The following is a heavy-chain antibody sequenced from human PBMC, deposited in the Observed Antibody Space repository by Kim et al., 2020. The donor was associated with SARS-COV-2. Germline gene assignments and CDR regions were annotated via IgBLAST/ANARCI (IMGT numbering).Heavy chain of an antibody. J-gene: IGHJ1*01. D-gene: IGHD3-22*01. CDR3: AFKSPSGYRGGGYFQH. V-gene: IGHV3-43*01. Sequence: SVKGRFTISRDNSKNSLYLQMNSLRTEDTALYYCAFKSPSGYRGGGYFQHWGQGTLVTVSS.